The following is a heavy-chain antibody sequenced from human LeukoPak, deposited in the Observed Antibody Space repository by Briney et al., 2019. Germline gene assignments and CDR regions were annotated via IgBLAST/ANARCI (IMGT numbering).Heavy chain of an antibody. D-gene: IGHD3-3*01. CDR2: ISAYNGNT. Sequence: ASVKVSCKASGYTFTSYGISWARQAPGQGLEWMGWISAYNGNTNYAQKLQGRVTMTTDTSTSTAYMELRSLRSDDTAVYYCARDKYSITIFGVVITPVDYYYYGMDVWGQGTTVTVSS. CDR1: GYTFTSYG. CDR3: ARDKYSITIFGVVITPVDYYYYGMDV. J-gene: IGHJ6*02. V-gene: IGHV1-18*01.